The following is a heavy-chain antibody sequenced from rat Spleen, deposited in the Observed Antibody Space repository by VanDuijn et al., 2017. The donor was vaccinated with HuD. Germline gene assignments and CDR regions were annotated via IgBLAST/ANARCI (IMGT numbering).Heavy chain of an antibody. V-gene: IGHV5-29*01. CDR3: ARSRDGQLS. Sequence: EVQLVEYDGGLVQPGRSLKLSCAASGFTFSDYYMAWVRQAPTKWLEWVATISYDGSSTYYRDSVKGRFTISRDNAKSTLYLQMDSLRSEDTATYYCARSRDGQLSWGQGVMVTVSS. CDR2: ISYDGSST. J-gene: IGHJ2*01. D-gene: IGHD1-12*02. CDR1: GFTFSDYY.